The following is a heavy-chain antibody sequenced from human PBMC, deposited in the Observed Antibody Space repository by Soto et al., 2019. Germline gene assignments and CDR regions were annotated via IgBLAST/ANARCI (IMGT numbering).Heavy chain of an antibody. V-gene: IGHV3-30*18. CDR2: ISYDGSNK. J-gene: IGHJ3*02. CDR1: GFTFSSYG. D-gene: IGHD3-9*01. CDR3: AKSYDILTGYSSTLGAFDT. Sequence: GGSLRLSCAASGFTFSSYGMHWVRQAPGKGLEWVAVISYDGSNKYYADSVKGRFTISRDNSKNTLYLQMNSLRAEDTAVYYCAKSYDILTGYSSTLGAFDTWGQGTMVTVSS.